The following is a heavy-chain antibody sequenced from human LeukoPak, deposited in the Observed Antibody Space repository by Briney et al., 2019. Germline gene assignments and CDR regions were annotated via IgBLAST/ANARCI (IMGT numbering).Heavy chain of an antibody. CDR2: ISYDGSNK. D-gene: IGHD2-2*01. CDR1: GFTFSSYA. V-gene: IGHV3-30-3*01. Sequence: GGSLRLSSAASGFTFSSYAMHWVRQAPGKGLEWVAVISYDGSNKYYADSVKGRFTISRDNSKNTLYLQMNSLRAEDTAVYYCAKDLGCSSTSCYSVPLDWGQGTLVTVSS. CDR3: AKDLGCSSTSCYSVPLD. J-gene: IGHJ4*02.